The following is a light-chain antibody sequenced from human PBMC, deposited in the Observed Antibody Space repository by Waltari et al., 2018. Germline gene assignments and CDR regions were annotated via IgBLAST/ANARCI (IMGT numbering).Light chain of an antibody. Sequence: QSALTQPASVSGSLGQSITISCTGTTGDVGTDNLVSWYQHRPGKAPKLMVYEAYKRPSGVSSRFSCSKSGNTASLTISGLQAENEADYYCCSYAGSDTFEVIFGGGTKVTVL. CDR3: CSYAGSDTFEVI. V-gene: IGLV2-23*02. CDR2: EAY. CDR1: TGDVGTDNL. J-gene: IGLJ2*01.